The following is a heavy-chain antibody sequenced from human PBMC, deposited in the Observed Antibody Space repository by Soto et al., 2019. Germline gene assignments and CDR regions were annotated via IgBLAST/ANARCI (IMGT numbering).Heavy chain of an antibody. Sequence: PSETLSLTCTVSGGSISSGDYYWSWIRQPPGKGLEWIGYIYYSGSTYYNPSLKSRVTISVDTSKNQFSLKLSSVTAADTAVYYCARAPSLRYFDWLSSGAFDIWGQGTMVTVSS. D-gene: IGHD3-9*01. J-gene: IGHJ3*02. CDR1: GGSISSGDYY. V-gene: IGHV4-30-4*01. CDR2: IYYSGST. CDR3: ARAPSLRYFDWLSSGAFDI.